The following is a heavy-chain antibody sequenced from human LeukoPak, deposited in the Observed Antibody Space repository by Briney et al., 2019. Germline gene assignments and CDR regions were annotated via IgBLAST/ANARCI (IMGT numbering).Heavy chain of an antibody. CDR3: AKALDCSGGSCYFFDFDY. CDR2: ISGSGGST. Sequence: GGSLRLSCAASGFTFSSYAMSWARQPPGQGLEWVSAISGSGGSTYYADSVTGRFTISRDNSKNTLYLQMNSLRAEETVVYYCAKALDCSGGSCYFFDFDYWGQGTLVTVSS. CDR1: GFTFSSYA. D-gene: IGHD2-15*01. J-gene: IGHJ4*02. V-gene: IGHV3-23*01.